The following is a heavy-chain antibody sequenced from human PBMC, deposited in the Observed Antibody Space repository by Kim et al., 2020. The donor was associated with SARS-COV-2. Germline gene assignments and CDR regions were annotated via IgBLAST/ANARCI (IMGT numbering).Heavy chain of an antibody. CDR2: TKSKSAGGTT. J-gene: IGHJ4*02. CDR3: TTWMNPRDY. CDR1: GFTFSDAW. D-gene: IGHD1-1*01. V-gene: IGHV3-15*01. Sequence: GGSLRLSCAASGFTFSDAWMSWVRQAPGKGLEWVGRTKSKSAGGTTDYAAPVKGRFTISRDDSENILYLQMSSLKTEDTAVYYCTTWMNPRDYWGQGTLVTVSS.